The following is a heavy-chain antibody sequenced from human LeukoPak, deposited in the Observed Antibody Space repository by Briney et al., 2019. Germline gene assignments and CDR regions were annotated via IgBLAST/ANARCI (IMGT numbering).Heavy chain of an antibody. Sequence: SETLSLTCAVYGGPFSGYYWSWIRQSPGRGLEWIGQINDSGDTDYNPSLKSRVTISIDTSKKQFSLRLRSVTAADTALYYCARETSTWNSFEYWGQGTAVTVSS. D-gene: IGHD1/OR15-1a*01. CDR3: ARETSTWNSFEY. CDR1: GGPFSGYY. J-gene: IGHJ4*02. CDR2: INDSGDT. V-gene: IGHV4-34*01.